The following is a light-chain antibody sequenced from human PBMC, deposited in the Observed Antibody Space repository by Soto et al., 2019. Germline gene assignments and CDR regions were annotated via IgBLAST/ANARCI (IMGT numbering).Light chain of an antibody. V-gene: IGKV1-5*01. CDR1: QSVITR. J-gene: IGKJ1*01. CDR2: DAS. Sequence: IQMTQSPSTLSASVGDRVTITCRASQSVITRLAWYQQKPGKAPNLLIYDASSLQTGVPSRFSGSGSGAEFTLTISSLQPDDFATYYCQQYQSYSETFGHGTKVEIK. CDR3: QQYQSYSET.